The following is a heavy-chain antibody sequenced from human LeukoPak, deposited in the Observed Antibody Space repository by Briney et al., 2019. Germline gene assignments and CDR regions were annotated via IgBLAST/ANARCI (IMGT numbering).Heavy chain of an antibody. CDR2: ISSSGSTI. J-gene: IGHJ6*03. D-gene: IGHD2-2*02. Sequence: GSLRLSCAASGFTFSDYYMSWIRQAPGKGLEWVPYISSSGSTIYYADSVKGRFTISRDNAKNSLYLQMNSLRAEDTAVYYCASPSYCSSTSCYKHPYYYYMDVWGKGTTVTVSS. CDR3: ASPSYCSSTSCYKHPYYYYMDV. V-gene: IGHV3-11*01. CDR1: GFTFSDYY.